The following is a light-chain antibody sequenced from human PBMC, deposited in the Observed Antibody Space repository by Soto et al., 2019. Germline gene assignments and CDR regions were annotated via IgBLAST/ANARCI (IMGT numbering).Light chain of an antibody. V-gene: IGKV1-33*01. CDR2: DAS. CDR3: QQYGALPFT. CDR1: EDIGKY. J-gene: IGKJ3*01. Sequence: DLPMTHSPSSLSASVGDRVTITCQASEDIGKYLNWYQKKPGKAPKLLIYDASNLETGVPSRFSGGGSGSDFTFTIGSLQPEDVATYYCQQYGALPFTFGPGTTVDIK.